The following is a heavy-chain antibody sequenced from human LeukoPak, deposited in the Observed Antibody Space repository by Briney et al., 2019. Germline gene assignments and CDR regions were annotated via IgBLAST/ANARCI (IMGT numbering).Heavy chain of an antibody. J-gene: IGHJ3*02. CDR2: ISYDGSNK. CDR3: ARGGTVYDAFDI. CDR1: GFTFSSYA. D-gene: IGHD4-17*01. V-gene: IGHV3-30*04. Sequence: GRSLRLSCAASGFTFSSYAMHWVRQAPGKGLEWVAVISYDGSNKYYADSVKGRFTISRDNSKNTLYLQMNSLRAEDTAVYYCARGGTVYDAFDIWGQGTMVTVSS.